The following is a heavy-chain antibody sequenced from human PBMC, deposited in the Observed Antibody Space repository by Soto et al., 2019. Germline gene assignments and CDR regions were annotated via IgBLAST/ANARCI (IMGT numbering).Heavy chain of an antibody. CDR1: GYTFTAYY. J-gene: IGHJ4*02. CDR3: ARGGITIFGVVDY. Sequence: QVQVVQSGTEVKKPGASVKVSCKASGYTFTAYYMHWVRQAPGQGLEWMGWINPKSGTTNYAQKFQGRVTLTRYTSISTAYMELSRLTSDDTAVYYCARGGITIFGVVDYWGQGTLVTVSS. D-gene: IGHD3-3*01. CDR2: INPKSGTT. V-gene: IGHV1-2*02.